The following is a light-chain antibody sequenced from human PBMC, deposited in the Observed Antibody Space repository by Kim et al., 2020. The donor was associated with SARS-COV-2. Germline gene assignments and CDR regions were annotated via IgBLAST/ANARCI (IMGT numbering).Light chain of an antibody. Sequence: ASEGDRVTITCRASQSINTWLAWYQQKPGKAPKLLIYDASSLESGVPFRFSGSGSGTEFTLTISGLQSDDFATYYCQQYNSYSEYTFGQGTKLEI. J-gene: IGKJ2*01. CDR2: DAS. CDR3: QQYNSYSEYT. V-gene: IGKV1-5*01. CDR1: QSINTW.